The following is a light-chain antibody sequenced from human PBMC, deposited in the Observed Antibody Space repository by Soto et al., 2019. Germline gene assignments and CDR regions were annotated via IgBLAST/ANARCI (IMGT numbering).Light chain of an antibody. CDR2: RAS. V-gene: IGKV3D-15*01. CDR3: QQYGEWPPT. J-gene: IGKJ1*01. Sequence: EIVMTQSPATLSVSPGERVTLSCRASQSVSSNLAWYQQKPGQAPRLLIHRASTRATGVPDRFSGSGSGAEFTLTISSLQSEDFAVYYCQQYGEWPPTFGQRTKVEIK. CDR1: QSVSSN.